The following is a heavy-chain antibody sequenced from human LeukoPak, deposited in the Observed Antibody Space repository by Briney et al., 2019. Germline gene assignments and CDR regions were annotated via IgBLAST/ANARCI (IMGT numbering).Heavy chain of an antibody. V-gene: IGHV3-23*01. J-gene: IGHJ4*02. CDR1: GITLSNYG. CDR3: AKRGVVIRVILVGFHKEAYYFDS. Sequence: GGSLRLSCAVSGITLSNYGMSWVHQAPGKGLEWVAGISDNGGRTNYADSVKGRFTISRDNPKNTLYLQMNSLRAEDTAVYFCAKRGVVIRVILVGFHKEAYYFDSWGRGALVTVSS. D-gene: IGHD3-22*01. CDR2: ISDNGGRT.